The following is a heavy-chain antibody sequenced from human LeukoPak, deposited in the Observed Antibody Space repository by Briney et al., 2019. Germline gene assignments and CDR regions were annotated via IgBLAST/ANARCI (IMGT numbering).Heavy chain of an antibody. CDR2: ISHDGDNK. J-gene: IGHJ4*02. CDR1: GFTLSNYG. Sequence: GSSLRLSCTASGFTLSNYGMDWVRQAPGRGLESVAVISHDGDNKYYAGSAKGQFTISRDNSKNTLYLQTDSLRAEDTALYYCARDGGGGYNQIDSWGQGTLVTVSS. D-gene: IGHD5-24*01. CDR3: ARDGGGGYNQIDS. V-gene: IGHV3-30*04.